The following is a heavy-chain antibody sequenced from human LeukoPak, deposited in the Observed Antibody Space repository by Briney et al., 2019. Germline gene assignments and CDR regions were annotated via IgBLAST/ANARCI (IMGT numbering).Heavy chain of an antibody. Sequence: SETLSLTCAVYGGSFSGYYWSWIRQPPGKGLEWIGEINHSGSTNYNPSLKSRVTISVDTSKNQFSLKLSSVTAADTAVYYCARRSIAARPNYYYYTDVWGKGTTVTVSS. CDR1: GGSFSGYY. V-gene: IGHV4-34*01. J-gene: IGHJ6*03. CDR2: INHSGST. CDR3: ARRSIAARPNYYYYTDV. D-gene: IGHD6-6*01.